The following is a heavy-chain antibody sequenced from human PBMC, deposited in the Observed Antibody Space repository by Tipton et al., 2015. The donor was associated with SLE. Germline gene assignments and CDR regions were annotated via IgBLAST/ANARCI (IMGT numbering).Heavy chain of an antibody. D-gene: IGHD1-26*01. CDR2: IFHSGDV. CDR1: AFSISSGYY. Sequence: TLSLTCTVSAFSISSGYYWGWIRQPPGKGLEWIGSIFHSGDVFYTPSLKSRVAISADTSKNQFSLKLSSVTAADTAMYYCARERSGRFRYLDVWGKGTTVTVSS. V-gene: IGHV4-38-2*02. CDR3: ARERSGRFRYLDV. J-gene: IGHJ6*03.